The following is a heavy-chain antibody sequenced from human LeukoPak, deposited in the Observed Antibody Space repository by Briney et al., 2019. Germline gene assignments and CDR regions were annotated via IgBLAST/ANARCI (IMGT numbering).Heavy chain of an antibody. J-gene: IGHJ4*02. Sequence: PSETPSLTCAVYGGSFSGYYWSWIRQPPGKGLEWIGEINHSGSTNYNPSLKSRVTISVDTSKNQFPLKLSSVTAADTAVYYCARGGNVLRYFDWSIADYWGQGTLVTVSS. D-gene: IGHD3-9*01. CDR1: GGSFSGYY. V-gene: IGHV4-34*01. CDR3: ARGGNVLRYFDWSIADY. CDR2: INHSGST.